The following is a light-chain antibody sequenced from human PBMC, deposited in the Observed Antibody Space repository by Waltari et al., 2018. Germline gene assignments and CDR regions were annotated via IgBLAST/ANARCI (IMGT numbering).Light chain of an antibody. Sequence: QSVLTQPLSVSAAPGHKVTISCSGASTYNLVSWYQQVPGTAPNLLIYENNKRPSGIPDRFTGAKSGTSATLVITGLQTGDEADYYCGTWDNSVSVSVFGGGTKLTVL. CDR3: GTWDNSVSVSV. CDR2: ENN. V-gene: IGLV1-51*02. CDR1: STYNL. J-gene: IGLJ3*02.